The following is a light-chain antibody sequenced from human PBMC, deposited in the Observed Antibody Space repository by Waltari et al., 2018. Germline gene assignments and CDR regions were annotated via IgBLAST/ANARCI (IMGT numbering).Light chain of an antibody. Sequence: EIVLTQSPGTLSLSPGEGATLSCRASQSVSKYLAWYQQKPGQAPRLLIYGASSRATGIPDRFSGSGSGTDFSLTISRLEPEDFAVYYCQHYVRLPATFGQGTKVETK. J-gene: IGKJ1*01. V-gene: IGKV3-20*01. CDR2: GAS. CDR1: QSVSKY. CDR3: QHYVRLPAT.